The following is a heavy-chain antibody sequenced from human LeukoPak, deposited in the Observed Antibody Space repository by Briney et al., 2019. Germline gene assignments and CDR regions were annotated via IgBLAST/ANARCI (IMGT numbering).Heavy chain of an antibody. D-gene: IGHD6-19*01. Sequence: GASVKVSCKASGYTFTSYEINWVRQATGQGLEWMGWMNPNSGNTGYAQKFQGRVTITRNTSINTAYMELSSLRSEDAAVYYCARGSSRYSSGWYLPDYWGQGTLVTVSS. CDR2: MNPNSGNT. CDR1: GYTFTSYE. V-gene: IGHV1-8*03. CDR3: ARGSSRYSSGWYLPDY. J-gene: IGHJ4*02.